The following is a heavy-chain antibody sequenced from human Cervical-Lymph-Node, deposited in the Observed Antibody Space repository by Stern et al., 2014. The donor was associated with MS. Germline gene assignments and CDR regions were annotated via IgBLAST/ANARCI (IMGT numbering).Heavy chain of an antibody. CDR1: GGTFSSYT. CDR2: ITPILGIT. V-gene: IGHV1-69*09. CDR3: ARNRGSYRHAEFDF. Sequence: VQLVESGAEVREPGSTVTVSCRASGGTFSSYTITWVRQAPGQGLEWVGRITPILGITNSAQNFQGRVTITADKSSGTAYLDLNSLRSEDTAVYFCARNRGSYRHAEFDFWGQGTLVSVSS. D-gene: IGHD1-26*01. J-gene: IGHJ4*02.